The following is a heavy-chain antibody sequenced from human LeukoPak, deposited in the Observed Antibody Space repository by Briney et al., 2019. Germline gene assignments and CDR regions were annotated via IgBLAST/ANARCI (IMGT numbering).Heavy chain of an antibody. CDR3: ARDMMSTTGLFLD. CDR1: GYSFTGKY. CDR2: INPNSGAT. Sequence: GASVKVSCKASGYSFTGKYIHWVRQAPGQGLEWMGWINPNSGATTYAQKFQGRVTMTRDTSISTAYMDLSRLTSDDTAVYYCARDMMSTTGLFLDCGQGTLVTVSP. V-gene: IGHV1-2*02. J-gene: IGHJ4*02. D-gene: IGHD5/OR15-5a*01.